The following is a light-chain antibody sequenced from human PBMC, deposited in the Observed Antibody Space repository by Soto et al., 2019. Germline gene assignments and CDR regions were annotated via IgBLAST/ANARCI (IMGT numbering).Light chain of an antibody. V-gene: IGLV1-40*01. J-gene: IGLJ1*01. Sequence: QSVLTQPPSASGTPGQRVTISCSGGTSNIGSNYVYWYQQLPGTAPKLLIYGNSNRPSGVPDRFSGSKSGTSASLAITGLQAEDEADYYCQSYDSSLSGLYVFGTGTKVTVL. CDR2: GNS. CDR1: TSNIGSNY. CDR3: QSYDSSLSGLYV.